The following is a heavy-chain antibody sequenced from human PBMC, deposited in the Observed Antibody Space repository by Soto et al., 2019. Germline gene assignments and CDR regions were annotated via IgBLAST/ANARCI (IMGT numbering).Heavy chain of an antibody. CDR3: ARPYYYDSSGYYGPDGMDV. CDR2: IYSGGST. J-gene: IGHJ6*02. Sequence: GGSLRLSCAASGFTVSSNYMSWVRQAPGKGLEWVSVIYSGGSTYYADSVKGRFTISRDNSKNTLYLQMNSLRAEDTAVYYCARPYYYDSSGYYGPDGMDVWGQGTTVTVSS. V-gene: IGHV3-53*01. CDR1: GFTVSSNY. D-gene: IGHD3-22*01.